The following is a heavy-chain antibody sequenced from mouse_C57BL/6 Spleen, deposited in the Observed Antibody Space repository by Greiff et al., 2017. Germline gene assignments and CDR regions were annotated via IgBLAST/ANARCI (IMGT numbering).Heavy chain of an antibody. CDR2: IDPEDGET. D-gene: IGHD2-4*01. CDR3: AREREGIYSDYGGFAY. J-gene: IGHJ3*01. Sequence: EVQLQQSGAELVKPGASVKLSCTASGFHIKDYYMHWVKQRTEQGLEWIGRIDPEDGETKYAPKFQGKATITADTSSNTAYLQLSSLTSEDTAVYYCAREREGIYSDYGGFAYWGQGTLVTVSA. V-gene: IGHV14-2*01. CDR1: GFHIKDYY.